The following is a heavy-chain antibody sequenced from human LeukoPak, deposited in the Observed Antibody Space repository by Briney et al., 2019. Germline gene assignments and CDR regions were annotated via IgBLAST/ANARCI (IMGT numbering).Heavy chain of an antibody. J-gene: IGHJ4*02. CDR1: GFTFSNHG. CDR2: IWYDGSKK. D-gene: IGHD3-9*01. Sequence: GGSLRLSCAASGFTFSNHGMHWVRQAPGKGLEWVAVIWYDGSKKYYADAVKGRLTISRDNSKNTLYLQMNSLRAEDTAVYYCAKDMTGYPSYWGQGTLVTVSS. CDR3: AKDMTGYPSY. V-gene: IGHV3-33*06.